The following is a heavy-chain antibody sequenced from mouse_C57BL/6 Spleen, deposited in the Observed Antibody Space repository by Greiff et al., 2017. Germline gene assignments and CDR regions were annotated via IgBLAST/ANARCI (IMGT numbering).Heavy chain of an antibody. CDR2: INPSSGYT. Sequence: VQLQQSGAELAKPGASVKLSCKASGYTFTSYWMHWVKQRPGQGLEWIGYINPSSGYTKYNQKFKDKATLTADKSSSTAYMQLSSLTYEDSAVYYCANLSYDYDEETYYWGQGTTLTVSS. J-gene: IGHJ2*01. D-gene: IGHD2-4*01. CDR3: ANLSYDYDEETYY. CDR1: GYTFTSYW. V-gene: IGHV1-7*01.